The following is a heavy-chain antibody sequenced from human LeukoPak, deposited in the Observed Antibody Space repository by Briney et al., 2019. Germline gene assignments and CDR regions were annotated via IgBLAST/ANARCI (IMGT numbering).Heavy chain of an antibody. D-gene: IGHD6-6*01. V-gene: IGHV1-46*01. CDR2: INPSGGST. Sequence: ASVTVSCKASGYTFTSYDINWVRQATGQGLEWMGIINPSGGSTSYAQKFQGRVTMTRDTSTSTVYMELSSLRSEDTAVYYCARDPIFYEYSSSPSGNWFDPWGQGTLVTVSS. CDR3: ARDPIFYEYSSSPSGNWFDP. CDR1: GYTFTSYD. J-gene: IGHJ5*02.